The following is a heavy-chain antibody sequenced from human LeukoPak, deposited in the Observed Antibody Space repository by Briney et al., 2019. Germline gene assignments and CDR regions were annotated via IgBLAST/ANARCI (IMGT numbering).Heavy chain of an antibody. V-gene: IGHV3-48*01. D-gene: IGHD2-21*01. Sequence: GGSLRLSCAASGFTFSTYSMHWVRQAPGKGLQWLSFISSSGRTTYFADSVKGRFTISRDNSKNTLYLQMNSLRAEDTAVYYCAREGESLHFFDYWGQGTLVTVSS. CDR3: AREGESLHFFDY. J-gene: IGHJ4*02. CDR1: GFTFSTYS. CDR2: ISSSGRTT.